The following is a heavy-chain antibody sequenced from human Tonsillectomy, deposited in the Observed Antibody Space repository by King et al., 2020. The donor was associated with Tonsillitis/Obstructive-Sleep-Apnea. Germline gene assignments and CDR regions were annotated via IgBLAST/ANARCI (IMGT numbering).Heavy chain of an antibody. CDR2: IGTAGDT. CDR1: GFTFSSYD. V-gene: IGHV3-13*04. CDR3: ARGASDYSGYDQFDY. J-gene: IGHJ4*02. D-gene: IGHD5-12*01. Sequence: VQLVESGGGLVQPGGSLRLSCAASGFTFSSYDMHWVRQATGKGLEWVSAIGTAGDTYYPGSVKGRFTISRENAKNSLYLQMNSLRAGDTAVYYCARGASDYSGYDQFDYWGQGTLVTVSS.